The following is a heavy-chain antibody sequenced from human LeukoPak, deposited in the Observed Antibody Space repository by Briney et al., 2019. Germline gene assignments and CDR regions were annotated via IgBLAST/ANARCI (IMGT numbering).Heavy chain of an antibody. J-gene: IGHJ3*02. CDR2: INHSGST. CDR3: ARHLNDYGDPVEAFDI. Sequence: PSETLSLTCTVSGGSISSGSYYWSWIRQPPGKGLEWIGEINHSGSTNYNPSLKSRVTISADTSKNQFSLKLSSVTAADTAVYYCARHLNDYGDPVEAFDIWGQGTMVTVSS. V-gene: IGHV4-39*01. D-gene: IGHD4-17*01. CDR1: GGSISSGSYY.